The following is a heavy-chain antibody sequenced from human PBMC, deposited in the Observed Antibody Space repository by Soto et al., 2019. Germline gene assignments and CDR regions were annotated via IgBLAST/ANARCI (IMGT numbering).Heavy chain of an antibody. CDR1: GDTFGRFT. V-gene: IGHV1-69*13. CDR2: IKPISDIT. D-gene: IGHD1-26*01. CDR3: AGMQDGALAY. J-gene: IGHJ4*02. Sequence: GASVKVSCKASGDTFGRFTINWVRQAPGQGLEWMGGIKPISDITNYAQRFQGRVTFTADASTSTVYLQLNSVIPEDTAVYYCAGMQDGALAYWGQGTLVTVSS.